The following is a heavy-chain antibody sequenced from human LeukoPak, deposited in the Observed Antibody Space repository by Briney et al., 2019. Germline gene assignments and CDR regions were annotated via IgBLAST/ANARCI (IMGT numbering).Heavy chain of an antibody. CDR3: ARMLPNSTSSNGMDV. CDR2: INPNSSGT. V-gene: IGHV1-2*02. CDR1: GYTFTGYY. Sequence: ASVKVSCKASGYTFTGYYMHWVRQAPGQGLEWMGWINPNSSGTNYAQKFQGGVTMTRDTSTSAVDMELSSLRSEDTAVYYCARMLPNSTSSNGMDVWGQGTTVTVSS. D-gene: IGHD2/OR15-2a*01. J-gene: IGHJ6*02.